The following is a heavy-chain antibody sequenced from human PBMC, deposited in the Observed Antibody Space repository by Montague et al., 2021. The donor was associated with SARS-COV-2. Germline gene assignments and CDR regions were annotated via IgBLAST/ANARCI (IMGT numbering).Heavy chain of an antibody. V-gene: IGHV2-70*11. CDR3: ARTSVDTAVAFDI. J-gene: IGHJ3*02. CDR1: GFSLSTSGMC. Sequence: PALVKPTQTLTLTCTFSGFSLSTSGMCVSWIRQPPGKALEWLARIDWDDDKYYSTSLKTRLTISKDTSKSQVVLTMTNMDPVGTATYYCARTSVDTAVAFDIWGQGTMVTVSS. D-gene: IGHD5-18*01. CDR2: IDWDDDK.